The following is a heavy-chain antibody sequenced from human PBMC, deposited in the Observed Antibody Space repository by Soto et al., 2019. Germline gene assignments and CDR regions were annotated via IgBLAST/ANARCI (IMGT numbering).Heavy chain of an antibody. CDR1: GFTLSGYA. J-gene: IGHJ6*03. CDR2: ISSNGVGI. CDR3: ARRARPDFYYMDV. V-gene: IGHV3-64*01. D-gene: IGHD6-6*01. Sequence: PGGSLRLPCAASGFTLSGYAMDWVRQAPGKGLEYVSGISSNGVGIYYANSVQGRFTISRDNSKNTVYLQMGSLRPEDMAVYYCARRARPDFYYMDVWGKGTTVTVSS.